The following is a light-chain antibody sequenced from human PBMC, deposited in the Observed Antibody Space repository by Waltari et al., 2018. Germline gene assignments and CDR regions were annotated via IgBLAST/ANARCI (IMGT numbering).Light chain of an antibody. CDR3: QSYDGDRSWV. CDR1: GGSFATNY. V-gene: IGLV6-57*02. Sequence: FILTQSHSVSESPGRTVTISFSGSGGSFATNYVQWYQQRPGSAPTTVIYADNQRPSGVPDRFSGSVDSSSNSASLTISGLQTEDEADYYCQSYDGDRSWVFGGGTKLTVL. CDR2: ADN. J-gene: IGLJ3*02.